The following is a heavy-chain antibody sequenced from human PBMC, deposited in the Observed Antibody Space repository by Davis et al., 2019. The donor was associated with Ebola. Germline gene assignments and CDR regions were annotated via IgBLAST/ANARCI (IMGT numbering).Heavy chain of an antibody. CDR1: GYTFTGYY. V-gene: IGHV1-2*04. CDR2: INPNSGGT. Sequence: ASVKVSCKASGYTFTGYYMHWVRQAPGQGLEWMGWINPNSGGTNYAQKFQGWVTMTRDTSISTAYMELSRLRSDDTAVYYCARGSDGSGSYNLDYWGQGTLVTVSS. J-gene: IGHJ4*02. D-gene: IGHD3-10*01. CDR3: ARGSDGSGSYNLDY.